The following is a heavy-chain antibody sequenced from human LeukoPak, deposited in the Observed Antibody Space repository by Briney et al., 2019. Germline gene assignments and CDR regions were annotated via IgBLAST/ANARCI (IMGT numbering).Heavy chain of an antibody. D-gene: IGHD2-15*01. V-gene: IGHV1-18*01. CDR2: ISAYNGNT. J-gene: IGHJ4*02. CDR3: ARVDCSGGSCYKDY. CDR1: GYTFTSYG. Sequence: ASVKVSCKASGYTFTSYGISWVRQAPGQGLEWMGWISAYNGNTNYAQKLQGRVTMTTDTSTSTAYMELRSLRSDDTAAYYCARVDCSGGSCYKDYWGQGTLVTVSS.